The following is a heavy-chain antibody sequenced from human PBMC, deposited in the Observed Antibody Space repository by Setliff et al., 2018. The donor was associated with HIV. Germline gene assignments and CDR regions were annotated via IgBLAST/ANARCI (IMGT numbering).Heavy chain of an antibody. CDR1: GDSIKDYY. V-gene: IGHV4-59*01. Sequence: SETLSLTCNVSGDSIKDYYWSWIRQPPGKGLEWLGYMSFSANSNYNPSLKNRITISIDTSKNQFFLRLKSVTAADAAIYYCARGAGAFGAKLDSWGQGSLVTVSS. D-gene: IGHD3-10*01. J-gene: IGHJ4*02. CDR3: ARGAGAFGAKLDS. CDR2: MSFSANS.